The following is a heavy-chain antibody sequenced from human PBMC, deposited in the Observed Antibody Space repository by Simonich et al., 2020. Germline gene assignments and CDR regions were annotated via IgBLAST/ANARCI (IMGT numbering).Heavy chain of an antibody. CDR1: GFTFSSYA. V-gene: IGHV3-23*01. J-gene: IGHJ3*02. D-gene: IGHD3-22*01. CDR3: AKDLGERITMIVVVIDAFDI. CDR2: VSGSGGST. Sequence: GGGLVQPGGSLRLSCAASGFTFSSYAMSWVRQAPGKGLEWVSAVSGSGGSTYYADSVKGRFTISRENSKNTLYLQMNSLSAEDTAVYYCAKDLGERITMIVVVIDAFDIWGQGTMVTVSS.